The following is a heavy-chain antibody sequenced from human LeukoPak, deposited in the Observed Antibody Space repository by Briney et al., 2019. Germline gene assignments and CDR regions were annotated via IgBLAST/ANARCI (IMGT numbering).Heavy chain of an antibody. CDR3: ARMGVVVVPAAIPANFDY. CDR2: IRYDGSNK. Sequence: GGSLRLSCAASGFTFSSYGMHWVRQAPGKGLEWVAFIRYDGSNKYYADSVKGRFTISRDNSKNTLYLQMNSLRAEDTAVYYCARMGVVVVPAAIPANFDYWGQGTLVTVSS. V-gene: IGHV3-30*02. CDR1: GFTFSSYG. J-gene: IGHJ4*02. D-gene: IGHD2-2*02.